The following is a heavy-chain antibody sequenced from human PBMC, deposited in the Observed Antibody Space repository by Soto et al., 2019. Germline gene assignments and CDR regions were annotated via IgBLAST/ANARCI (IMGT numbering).Heavy chain of an antibody. CDR2: ISSSGSTI. D-gene: IGHD6-6*01. J-gene: IGHJ4*02. CDR1: GFTFSDYY. CDR3: ARDGSQSSSSRYYFDY. Sequence: GGSLRLSCAASGFTFSDYYMSWIRQAPGKGLEWVSYISSSGSTIYYADSVKGRFTISRDNAKNSLYLQMNSLRAEDTAVYYCARDGSQSSSSRYYFDYWGQGTLVTVSS. V-gene: IGHV3-11*01.